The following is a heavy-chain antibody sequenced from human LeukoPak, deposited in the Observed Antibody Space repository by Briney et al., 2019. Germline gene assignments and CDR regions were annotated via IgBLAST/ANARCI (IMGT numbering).Heavy chain of an antibody. J-gene: IGHJ4*02. CDR2: ISGSDGST. CDR3: ASVPDDASGNSRYYFKT. CDR1: GFTFSNYA. D-gene: IGHD3-22*01. Sequence: GGSLRLSCAASGFTFSNYAMSWVRQAPAQGLEWVLSISGSDGSTYYADSVEGRFTISRDNSKNTLYLQMNSLRAEDTAVYYCASVPDDASGNSRYYFKTWGQGTLVTVSS. V-gene: IGHV3-23*01.